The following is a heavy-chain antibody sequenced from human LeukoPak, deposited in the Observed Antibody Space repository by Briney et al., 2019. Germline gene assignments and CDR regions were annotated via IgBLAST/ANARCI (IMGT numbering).Heavy chain of an antibody. CDR2: IWYDGSNK. J-gene: IGHJ4*02. Sequence: GGSLRLSCAVSGLTFSSYGMHWVRQAPGKGLEWVAVIWYDGSNKYYADSVKGRFTISRDSSKNTLDLQMNSLRAEDTAVYYCVRVGYTNYGIDYWGQGTLVTVSS. CDR3: VRVGYTNYGIDY. V-gene: IGHV3-33*01. CDR1: GLTFSSYG. D-gene: IGHD4-11*01.